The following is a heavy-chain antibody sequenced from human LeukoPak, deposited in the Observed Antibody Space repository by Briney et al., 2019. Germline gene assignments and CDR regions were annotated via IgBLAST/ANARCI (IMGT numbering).Heavy chain of an antibody. D-gene: IGHD1-1*01. CDR3: VASSPQNWKAHDY. Sequence: GASVTVSFKVSGYTLIEFSMHWVRQARGKGGEWMGGFDPEDGETIYAQKFQGRVSMTEHTSTDTAYMELSSLRSEDTAVYYCVASSPQNWKAHDYWGQGTLVTVSS. CDR1: GYTLIEFS. CDR2: FDPEDGET. V-gene: IGHV1-24*01. J-gene: IGHJ4*02.